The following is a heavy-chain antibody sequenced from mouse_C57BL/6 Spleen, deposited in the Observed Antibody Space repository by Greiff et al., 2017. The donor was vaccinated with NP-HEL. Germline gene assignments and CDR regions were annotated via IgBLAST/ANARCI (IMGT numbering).Heavy chain of an antibody. CDR1: GFTFSSYA. D-gene: IGHD4-1*01. V-gene: IGHV5-4*01. CDR3: ARDHLGYYFGY. Sequence: EVKLMESGGGLVKPGGSLKLSCAASGFTFSSYAMSWVRQTPEKRLEWVATISDGGSYTYYPDNVKGRFTISRDNAKNNLYLQMGHLKSEDTAMYYCARDHLGYYFGYWGQGTTLTVSS. CDR2: ISDGGSYT. J-gene: IGHJ2*01.